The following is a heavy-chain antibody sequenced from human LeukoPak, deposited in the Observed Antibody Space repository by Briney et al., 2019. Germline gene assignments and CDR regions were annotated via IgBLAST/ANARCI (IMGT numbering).Heavy chain of an antibody. Sequence: PSQTLSLTCAVSGGSISSGGYSWSWIRQPPGKGLEWIGYINHSGSTNYNPSLKSRVTISVDTSKNQFSLKLSSVTAADTAVYYCARRGGYPRLKGYYYYMDVWGKGTTVTVSS. V-gene: IGHV4-30-2*01. CDR2: INHSGST. CDR3: ARRGGYPRLKGYYYYMDV. CDR1: GGSISSGGYS. D-gene: IGHD5-12*01. J-gene: IGHJ6*03.